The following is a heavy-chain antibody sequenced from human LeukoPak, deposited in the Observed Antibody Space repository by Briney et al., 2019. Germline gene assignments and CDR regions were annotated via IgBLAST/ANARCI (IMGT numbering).Heavy chain of an antibody. Sequence: SETLSLTCTVSGGSISSYYWSWIRQPPGKGLEWIGYIYYSGSTNYNPSLKSRVTISVDTSKNQFSLKLSSVTAADTAVYYCARVRNYYYGMDVWGQGTTVTVSS. CDR1: GGSISSYY. CDR3: ARVRNYYYGMDV. V-gene: IGHV4-59*01. J-gene: IGHJ6*02. CDR2: IYYSGST.